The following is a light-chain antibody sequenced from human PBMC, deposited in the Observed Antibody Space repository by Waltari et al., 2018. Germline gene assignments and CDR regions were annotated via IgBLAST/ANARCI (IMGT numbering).Light chain of an antibody. J-gene: IGLJ3*02. CDR2: DVT. Sequence: QSALTQPASVSGSPGQSITISCTGISGAIAASDFVSWYQHHPDRAPQVIIYDVTNRPSGVPARFSASKSADTASLTISGLQTEDEGDYYCASQAPDGVVLFGGGTRLTVL. CDR1: SGAIAASDF. CDR3: ASQAPDGVVL. V-gene: IGLV2-14*03.